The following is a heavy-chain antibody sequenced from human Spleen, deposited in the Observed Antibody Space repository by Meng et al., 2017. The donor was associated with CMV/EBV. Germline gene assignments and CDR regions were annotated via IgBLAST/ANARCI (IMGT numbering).Heavy chain of an antibody. CDR2: IWYDGGDK. D-gene: IGHD5-18*01. CDR1: GFALNRDA. J-gene: IGHJ4*01. CDR3: ASAGTAMGSLNY. V-gene: IGHV3-33*08. Sequence: ADSGFALNRDAMHWVRQAPGKGLEWVAVIWYDGGDKYYADFVKGRFTISRDNSKNTLYLQMHSLGHEDTAMYYCASAGTAMGSLNYWGLGSLVTVSS.